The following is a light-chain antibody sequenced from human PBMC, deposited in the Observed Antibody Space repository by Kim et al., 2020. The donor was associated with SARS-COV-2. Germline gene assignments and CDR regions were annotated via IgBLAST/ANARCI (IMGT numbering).Light chain of an antibody. Sequence: LSAFVGDRLHIPCRASQSIGTSLAWFQQKSGKAPKVLIYKASSFESGVPARFSGSGSGTEFTLTISSLQPDDFATYYCHQYYRYSTFGQGTKLEI. CDR1: QSIGTS. CDR3: HQYYRYST. J-gene: IGKJ2*01. CDR2: KAS. V-gene: IGKV1-5*03.